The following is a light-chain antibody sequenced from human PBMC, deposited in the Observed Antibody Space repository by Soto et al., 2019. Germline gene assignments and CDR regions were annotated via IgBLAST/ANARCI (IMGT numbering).Light chain of an antibody. CDR1: QSLNSFY. Sequence: EIVLTQSPGTLSLSPGERATLSCSASQSLNSFYLAWYQQKPGQAPRLLIYGSSNRATGITDRFSGSGSGTDITLTIRRLDAEYFAVYYCQQYDISPRTFGQGTKVEVK. CDR2: GSS. CDR3: QQYDISPRT. J-gene: IGKJ1*01. V-gene: IGKV3-20*01.